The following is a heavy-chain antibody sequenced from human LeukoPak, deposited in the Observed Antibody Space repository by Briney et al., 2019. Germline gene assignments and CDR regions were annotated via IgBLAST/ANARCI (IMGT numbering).Heavy chain of an antibody. V-gene: IGHV3-74*01. CDR2: ISDDESLT. CDR1: GSTFSRDW. Sequence: GGSLRPSYAASGSTFSRDWTHWARQAPGKGLVCVSRISDDESLTTYADSVKGRFTISRDNAKNTLYLQMNSLRVEDTAVYYCARDPHGYWWFDPWGQGTMVTVSS. J-gene: IGHJ5*02. CDR3: ARDPHGYWWFDP. D-gene: IGHD5-18*01.